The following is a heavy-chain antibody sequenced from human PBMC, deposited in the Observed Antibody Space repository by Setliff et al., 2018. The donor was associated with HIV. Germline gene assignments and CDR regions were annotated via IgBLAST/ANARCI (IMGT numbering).Heavy chain of an antibody. V-gene: IGHV4-31*03. CDR1: GDSISSDAYY. D-gene: IGHD4-17*01. Sequence: PSETLSLTCTVSGDSISSDAYYWSWIRQHPGKGLEWIGYIYHDGGTYYNPSLKSRLSISIDSSKNQFSLKLGAVAAADTALYYCARGRYGDYAYFVYWGQGTLVTVSS. CDR3: ARGRYGDYAYFVY. CDR2: IYHDGGT. J-gene: IGHJ4*02.